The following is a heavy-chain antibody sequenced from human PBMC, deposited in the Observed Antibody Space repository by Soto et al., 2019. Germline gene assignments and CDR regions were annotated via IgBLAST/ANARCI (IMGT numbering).Heavy chain of an antibody. Sequence: QVQLVQSGAEVTKPGASVKVSWKASGYTCTSYDINWVRQTTGQGLEWMGWMNPNSGNTGYAQKFQGRVTMTRNTSISTAYMELSSLRSEDTAVYYCARSGAVTPTGWFDPWGQGTLVTVSS. CDR2: MNPNSGNT. CDR1: GYTCTSYD. CDR3: ARSGAVTPTGWFDP. V-gene: IGHV1-8*01. J-gene: IGHJ5*02. D-gene: IGHD3-10*01.